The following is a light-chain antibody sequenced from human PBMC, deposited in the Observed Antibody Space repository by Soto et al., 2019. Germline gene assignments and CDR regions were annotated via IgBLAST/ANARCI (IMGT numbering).Light chain of an antibody. CDR2: DAS. Sequence: EIVLTQSPATLSLSPGERATLSCRATQSVSTFLAWYQQKPGQAPRLLLYDASKRATGIPTRFSGSGSGTDFTLTISSLEPEDFAVYYCQQRINWPLTFGGGTKVEIK. CDR3: QQRINWPLT. J-gene: IGKJ4*01. CDR1: QSVSTF. V-gene: IGKV3-11*01.